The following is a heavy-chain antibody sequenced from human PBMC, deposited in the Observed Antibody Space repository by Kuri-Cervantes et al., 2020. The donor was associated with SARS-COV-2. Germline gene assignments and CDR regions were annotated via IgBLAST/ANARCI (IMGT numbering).Heavy chain of an antibody. J-gene: IGHJ6*02. CDR1: GGSISSSNW. V-gene: IGHV4-4*02. D-gene: IGHD5-24*01. Sequence: SETLSLTCAVSGGSISSSNWWSWVRQPPGKGLEWIGEIYHSGSTNYNPSLKSRVTISLDTSKNQFSLKLSSVTAADTAVYYCARGRTSRWLQDYYYYYGMDVWGQGTTVTVSS. CDR2: IYHSGST. CDR3: ARGRTSRWLQDYYYYYGMDV.